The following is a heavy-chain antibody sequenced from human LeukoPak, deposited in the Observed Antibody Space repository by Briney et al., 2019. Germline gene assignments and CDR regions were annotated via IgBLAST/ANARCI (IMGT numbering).Heavy chain of an antibody. CDR3: ASDIVVVPAAIGYPGP. Sequence: GGSLRLSCAASGFTFSSYWMSWVRQAPGKGLEWVANIKQDGSEKYYVDSVKGRFTISRDNAKNSLYLQMNSLRAEDTAVYYCASDIVVVPAAIGYPGPWGQETLVTVSS. V-gene: IGHV3-7*01. J-gene: IGHJ5*02. D-gene: IGHD2-2*01. CDR1: GFTFSSYW. CDR2: IKQDGSEK.